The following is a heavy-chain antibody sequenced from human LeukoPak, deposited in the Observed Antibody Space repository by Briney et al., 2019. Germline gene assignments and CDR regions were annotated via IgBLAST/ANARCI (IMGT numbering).Heavy chain of an antibody. CDR1: GFTVSSNY. J-gene: IGHJ4*02. D-gene: IGHD3-10*01. Sequence: GGSLRLSCAASGFTVSSNYMSWVRQAPGKGLEWVSVIYSGGSTYYADSVKGRFTTSRDNSKNTLYLQMNSLRAEDTAVYYCARDPDSRGGDYWGQGTLVTVSS. CDR2: IYSGGST. CDR3: ARDPDSRGGDY. V-gene: IGHV3-53*01.